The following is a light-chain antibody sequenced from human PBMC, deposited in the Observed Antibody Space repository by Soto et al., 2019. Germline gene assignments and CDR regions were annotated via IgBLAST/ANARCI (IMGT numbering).Light chain of an antibody. CDR1: QSVSSSF. Sequence: ENMLTKSPGTLSLSQGERATLSCRASQSVSSSFLAWYQQKPGQAPRLLIYGASSRATGIPDRFSGSGSGTDFTLTISRLEPEDFAVYYCQQYGSSPWTFGQGTKVDIK. CDR3: QQYGSSPWT. V-gene: IGKV3-20*01. J-gene: IGKJ1*01. CDR2: GAS.